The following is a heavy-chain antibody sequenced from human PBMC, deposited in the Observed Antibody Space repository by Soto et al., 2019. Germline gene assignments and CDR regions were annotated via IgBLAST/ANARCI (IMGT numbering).Heavy chain of an antibody. CDR3: ARADICSGGSCYLGSDWFDP. CDR1: GYTFTGYY. J-gene: IGHJ5*02. V-gene: IGHV1-2*04. CDR2: INPNSGGT. Sequence: VASVKVSCNPSGYTFTGYYMHWVRQASGQGLEWMGWINPNSGGTTYAQKVQGWVTMTRDTSISTAYMELSRLRSDDTAVYYCARADICSGGSCYLGSDWFDPWGQRTLVTVSS. D-gene: IGHD2-15*01.